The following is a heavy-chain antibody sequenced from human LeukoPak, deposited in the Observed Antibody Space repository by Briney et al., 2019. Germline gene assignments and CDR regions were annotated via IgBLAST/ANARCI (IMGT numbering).Heavy chain of an antibody. CDR2: IGADGSSA. Sequence: GGSLRLSCAASGFTFSNYWMHWVRQAPGKGLVWVARIGADGSSATYVDSVKGRFTISRDNAKNTLYLQMNSLRAEDTAVYYCARRGGSGRPFDYWGQGTLVTVSS. CDR3: ARRGGSGRPFDY. D-gene: IGHD2-15*01. J-gene: IGHJ4*02. CDR1: GFTFSNYW. V-gene: IGHV3-74*01.